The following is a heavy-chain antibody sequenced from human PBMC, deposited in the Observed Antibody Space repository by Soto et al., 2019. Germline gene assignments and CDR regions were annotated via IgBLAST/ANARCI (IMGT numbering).Heavy chain of an antibody. J-gene: IGHJ6*02. CDR3: ARVKTVAGPYYYYYYGMDV. D-gene: IGHD6-19*01. CDR2: IIPIFGTA. Sequence: SVKVSCKASGGTFSSYAISWVRQAPGQGLEWMGGIIPIFGTANYAQKFQGRVTITADESTSTAYMELSSLRSEDTAVYYCARVKTVAGPYYYYYYGMDVWGQGTTVTVSS. V-gene: IGHV1-69*13. CDR1: GGTFSSYA.